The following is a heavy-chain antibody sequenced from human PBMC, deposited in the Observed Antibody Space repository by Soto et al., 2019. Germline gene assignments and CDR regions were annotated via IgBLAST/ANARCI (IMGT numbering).Heavy chain of an antibody. J-gene: IGHJ6*02. D-gene: IGHD3-22*01. CDR1: GFTFSSYA. V-gene: IGHV3-64D*08. Sequence: GGSLRLSCSASGFTFSSYAMHWVRQAPGKGLEYVSAISSNGGSTYYADSVKGRFTISRDNSKNTLYLQMSSLRAEDTAVYYCVKGWDDSSGYYALGYYYYGMDVWGQGTTVTVSS. CDR2: ISSNGGST. CDR3: VKGWDDSSGYYALGYYYYGMDV.